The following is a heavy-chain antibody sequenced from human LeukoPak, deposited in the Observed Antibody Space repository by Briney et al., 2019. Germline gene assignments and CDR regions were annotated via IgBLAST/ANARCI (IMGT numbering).Heavy chain of an antibody. CDR3: AKDPIFGSVMTTVTSGYFDY. CDR2: ISGSGGST. D-gene: IGHD4-17*01. CDR1: GFTFSSYA. J-gene: IGHJ4*02. V-gene: IGHV3-23*01. Sequence: GGSLRLSCAASGFTFSSYAMSWVRQAPGKGLEWVSAISGSGGSTYYADSVRGRFTISRDNSKNTLYLQMNSLRAEATPVYYCAKDPIFGSVMTTVTSGYFDYWGQGTLVTVSS.